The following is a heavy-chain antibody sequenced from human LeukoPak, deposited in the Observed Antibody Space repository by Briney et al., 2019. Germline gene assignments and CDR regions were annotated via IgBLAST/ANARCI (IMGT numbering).Heavy chain of an antibody. CDR1: GITLSNYG. CDR3: AKRGVVIRVILVGFHKEAYYFDS. J-gene: IGHJ4*02. D-gene: IGHD3-22*01. V-gene: IGHV3-23*01. Sequence: PRRSLRLSCAVAGITLSNYGMSRVRQAPGKGLEWVAGISGSGGGTNYADSVKGRFTISRDNPRNTLYLQMNSLRAEDTAVYFCAKRGVVIRVILVGFHKEAYYFDSWGQGALVTVSS. CDR2: ISGSGGGT.